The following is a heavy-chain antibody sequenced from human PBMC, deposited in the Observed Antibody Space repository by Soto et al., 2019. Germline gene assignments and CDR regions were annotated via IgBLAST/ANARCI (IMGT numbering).Heavy chain of an antibody. V-gene: IGHV3-33*01. D-gene: IGHD4-17*01. Sequence: GGSLRLSCAASGFTFSRHGMHWVRQTPGKGLEWLAVILNDASGHWYADSVKGRFTISRDNFENTLYLQMNGLRLEDTAMYYCARDDDYPDNGFDYWGQGT. CDR3: ARDDDYPDNGFDY. CDR2: ILNDASGH. J-gene: IGHJ4*02. CDR1: GFTFSRHG.